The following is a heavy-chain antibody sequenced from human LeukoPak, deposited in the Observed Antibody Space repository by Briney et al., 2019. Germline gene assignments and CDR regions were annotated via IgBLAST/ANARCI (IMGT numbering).Heavy chain of an antibody. CDR2: MNPNSGNT. CDR3: ARGQTGDYRFDY. J-gene: IGHJ4*02. Sequence: ASVKVSWKASGYTFTSYDINWVRQATGQGLEWMGWMNPNSGNTGYAQKFQGRVTMTRNTSISTAYMELSSLRSEDTAVYYCARGQTGDYRFDYWGQGTLVTVSS. D-gene: IGHD2-21*01. CDR1: GYTFTSYD. V-gene: IGHV1-8*01.